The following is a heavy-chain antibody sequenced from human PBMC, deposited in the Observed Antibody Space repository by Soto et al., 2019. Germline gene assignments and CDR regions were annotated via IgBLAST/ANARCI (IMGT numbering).Heavy chain of an antibody. CDR2: INPGGSIT. J-gene: IGHJ4*02. CDR1: GFTFSSYW. D-gene: IGHD2-8*01. Sequence: EEQLVESGGGLVQPGGSLRLSCAASGFTFSSYWMHWVRQAPGKGLVWGSRINPGGSITAYADSVKGRFTISRDNAKNKLYLQMNSLRGDDTAVYYCARVPTGKYGVWNYWGQGTLVTVSS. V-gene: IGHV3-74*01. CDR3: ARVPTGKYGVWNY.